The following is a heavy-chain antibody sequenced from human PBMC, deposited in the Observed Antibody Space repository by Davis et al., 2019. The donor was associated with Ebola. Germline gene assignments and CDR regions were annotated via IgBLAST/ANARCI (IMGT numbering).Heavy chain of an antibody. CDR1: GGTFSSYA. D-gene: IGHD2-2*01. CDR3: ARGERPSSTSCYERLYCYGMDV. V-gene: IGHV1-69*13. Sequence: SVKVSCKASGGTFSSYAISWVRQAPGQGLGWMGGIIPIFGTANYAQKFQGRVTITADESTSTAYMELSSLRSEDTAVYYCARGERPSSTSCYERLYCYGMDVWGQGTTVTVSS. CDR2: IIPIFGTA. J-gene: IGHJ6*02.